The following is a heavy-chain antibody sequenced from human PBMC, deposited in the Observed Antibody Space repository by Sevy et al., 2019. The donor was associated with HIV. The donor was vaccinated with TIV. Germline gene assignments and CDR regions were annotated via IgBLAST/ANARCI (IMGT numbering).Heavy chain of an antibody. CDR2: IWFDGSQI. J-gene: IGHJ6*02. D-gene: IGHD5-12*01. CDR3: SSPAVAHGMDV. V-gene: IGHV3-33*01. CDR1: GFSFSNYG. Sequence: GGSLRLSCAASGFSFSNYGMHWVRQAPGKGLEWVAGIWFDGSQIKYADSVKGRFVISRDNLRDTLYLQMNNLTVEDTAVYYCSSPAVAHGMDVWGQGTTVTVSS.